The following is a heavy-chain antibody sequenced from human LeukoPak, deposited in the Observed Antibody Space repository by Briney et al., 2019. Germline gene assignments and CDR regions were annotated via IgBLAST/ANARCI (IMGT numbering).Heavy chain of an antibody. D-gene: IGHD5-18*01. CDR3: AREKRYSYGPWYYYMDV. J-gene: IGHJ6*03. CDR1: GYTFTGYY. Sequence: GASVKVSCKASGYTFTGYYMHWVRQAPGQGLEWMGRINPNSGGTNYAKKFQGRVTMTRDTSISTAYMELSRLRSDDTAVYYCAREKRYSYGPWYYYMDVWGKGTTVTVSS. V-gene: IGHV1-2*06. CDR2: INPNSGGT.